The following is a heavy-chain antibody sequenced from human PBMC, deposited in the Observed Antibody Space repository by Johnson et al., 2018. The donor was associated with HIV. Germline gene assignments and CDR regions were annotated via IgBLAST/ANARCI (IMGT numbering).Heavy chain of an antibody. D-gene: IGHD6-19*01. Sequence: VQLVESGGGFVQPGGSLRLSCAASGFSVGSNYINWVRQAPGKGLEWVSLIYPGGTTFYADSVKGRFSISRDNSKNTLYLQMNSLRAGDTAVYYCAREGQWPNDAFDIWGQGTMVTVSS. CDR1: GFSVGSNY. J-gene: IGHJ3*02. CDR3: AREGQWPNDAFDI. CDR2: IYPGGTT. V-gene: IGHV3-66*01.